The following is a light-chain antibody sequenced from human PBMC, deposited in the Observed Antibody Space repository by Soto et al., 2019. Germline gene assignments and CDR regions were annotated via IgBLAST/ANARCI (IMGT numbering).Light chain of an antibody. CDR2: WAS. V-gene: IGKV4-1*01. J-gene: IGKJ1*01. CDR1: QSVLYSSNNKNY. Sequence: DLVMTQSPDSLAVSLGERATINCKSSQSVLYSSNNKNYLAWYQQKPGQPPKLLIYWASTRESGVPDRFSGSGSGTDFTLTISSLQAEDVAVYYCQQDYSTPHPWTFGQGTKVEIK. CDR3: QQDYSTPHPWT.